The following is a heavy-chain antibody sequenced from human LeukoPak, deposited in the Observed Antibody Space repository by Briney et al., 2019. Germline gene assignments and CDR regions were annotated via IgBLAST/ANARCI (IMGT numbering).Heavy chain of an antibody. Sequence: SETLSLTCAVSGGSLSTHHWSWIRQSPGRGLEWIGYISDSGSTNYNPSLKSRVTISVDTSKNQFSLMLSSVTAADTAVYYCARGYDSSAYYPFNYWGQGTLVTVSS. CDR3: ARGYDSSAYYPFNY. CDR1: GGSLSTHH. CDR2: ISDSGST. J-gene: IGHJ4*02. V-gene: IGHV4-59*11. D-gene: IGHD3-22*01.